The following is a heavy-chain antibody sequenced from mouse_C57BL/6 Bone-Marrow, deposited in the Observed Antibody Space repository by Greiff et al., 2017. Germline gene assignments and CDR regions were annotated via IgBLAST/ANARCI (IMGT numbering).Heavy chain of an antibody. V-gene: IGHV1-9*01. CDR2: ILPGSGST. D-gene: IGHD3-1*01. Sequence: QVQLKQSGAELMKPGASVKLSCKATGYTFTGYWIEWVKQRPGHGLEWIGEILPGSGSTNYNEKFKGKATFTADTSSNTAYRQLSSLTTEDSAISYRSRRGLRYAMDYWGQGTSVTVSS. J-gene: IGHJ4*01. CDR1: GYTFTGYW. CDR3: SRRGLRYAMDY.